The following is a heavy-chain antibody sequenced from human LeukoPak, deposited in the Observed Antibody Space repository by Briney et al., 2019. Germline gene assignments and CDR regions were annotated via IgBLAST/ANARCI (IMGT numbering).Heavy chain of an antibody. D-gene: IGHD1-14*01. CDR2: IYSGGST. CDR3: ARGGPRHMDV. Sequence: QPGGSLRLSCAASGFIVSSNYVTWVRQAPGKGLEWVSVIYSGGSTFSGAPAKGRFPISRDNSKNTVYLQMKSLRAEDTAVYYCARGGPRHMDVWGQGTTVTVSS. V-gene: IGHV3-66*01. CDR1: GFIVSSNY. J-gene: IGHJ6*02.